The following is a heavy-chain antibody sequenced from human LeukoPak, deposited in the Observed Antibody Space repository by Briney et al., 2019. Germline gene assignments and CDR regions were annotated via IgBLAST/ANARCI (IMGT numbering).Heavy chain of an antibody. CDR1: GFTFSDYA. V-gene: IGHV3-43*02. CDR2: ISGDGGKT. Sequence: PGGSLRLSCAASGFTFSDYAMHWVRQAPGKGLEWVSLISGDGGKTYYADSVKGRFTISRDNSKNTLYLQMNSLRTEDIALYCCAGGGQWLIRDWGQGTLVTVSS. CDR3: AGGGQWLIRD. D-gene: IGHD6-19*01. J-gene: IGHJ4*02.